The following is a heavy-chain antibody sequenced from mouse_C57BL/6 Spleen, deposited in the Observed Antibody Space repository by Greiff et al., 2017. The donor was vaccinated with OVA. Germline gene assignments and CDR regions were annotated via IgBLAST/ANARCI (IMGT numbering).Heavy chain of an antibody. CDR2: IDPSDSET. V-gene: IGHV1-52*01. CDR1: GYTFTSYW. Sequence: VQLQQPGAELVRPGSSVKLSCKASGYTFTSYWMHWVKQRPIQGLEWIGNIDPSDSETHYNQKFKDKATLTVDKSSSTAYMQLSSLTSEDSAVYYCASGYGPAWFAYWGQGTLVTVSA. J-gene: IGHJ3*01. D-gene: IGHD2-10*02. CDR3: ASGYGPAWFAY.